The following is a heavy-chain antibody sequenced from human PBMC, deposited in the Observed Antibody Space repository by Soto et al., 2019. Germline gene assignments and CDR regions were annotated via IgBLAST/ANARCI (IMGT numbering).Heavy chain of an antibody. CDR2: INSDGSST. J-gene: IGHJ4*02. D-gene: IGHD6-19*01. CDR1: GFTFSSYW. V-gene: IGHV3-74*01. Sequence: PGGSLRLSCAASGFTFSSYWMHWVRQAPGKGLVWVSRINSDGSSTTYADSVKARFTISRDNAKNTLYLQMNSLRAEDTAVYYCVRGEGGWETYWGQGTLVTVSS. CDR3: VRGEGGWETY.